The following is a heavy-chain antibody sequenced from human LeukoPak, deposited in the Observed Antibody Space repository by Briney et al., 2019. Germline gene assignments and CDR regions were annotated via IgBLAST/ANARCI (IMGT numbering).Heavy chain of an antibody. CDR3: ARDNYYDSSGHCNGNWFDP. J-gene: IGHJ5*02. Sequence: PGGSLRLSCAASGFTFSSYWMSWVRQAPGKGLEWVANIKQDGSEKYYVDSVKGRFTISRDNAKNSLYLQMNSLRAEDTAVYYCARDNYYDSSGHCNGNWFDPWGQGTLVTVSS. CDR1: GFTFSSYW. D-gene: IGHD3-22*01. CDR2: IKQDGSEK. V-gene: IGHV3-7*01.